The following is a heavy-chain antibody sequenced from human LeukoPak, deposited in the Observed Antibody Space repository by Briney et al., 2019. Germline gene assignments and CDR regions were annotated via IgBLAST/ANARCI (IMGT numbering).Heavy chain of an antibody. CDR3: ARHGWDYPSGTYYTFDP. J-gene: IGHJ5*02. CDR2: ASYSGSP. CDR1: GDSISSSRYY. Sequence: KTSETLSLTCTVSGDSISSSRYYWGWIRQPPGKGLEWIGSASYSGSPYYNPSLKSRVTTSVDTSKNQFSLRLSSVTATDTAMYYCARHGWDYPSGTYYTFDPWGQGTLVTVSS. D-gene: IGHD3-10*01. V-gene: IGHV4-39*01.